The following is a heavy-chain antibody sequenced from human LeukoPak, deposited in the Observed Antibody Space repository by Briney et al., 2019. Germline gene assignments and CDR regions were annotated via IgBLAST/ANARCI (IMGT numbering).Heavy chain of an antibody. CDR1: GGSISSYY. J-gene: IGHJ4*02. D-gene: IGHD5-12*01. Sequence: SETLSLSCAVSGGSISSYYWSWIRQPPGKGLEWIGYIYDSGSTNYNASPESRVTISADASKNQCFLKLSSATAEDTAVYYCARQGHSAYEILDYWGQGGLVTVSS. CDR2: IYDSGST. V-gene: IGHV4-59*08. CDR3: ARQGHSAYEILDY.